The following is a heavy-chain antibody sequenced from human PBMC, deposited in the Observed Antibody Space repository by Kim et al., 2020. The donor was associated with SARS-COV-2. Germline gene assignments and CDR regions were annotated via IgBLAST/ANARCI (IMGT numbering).Heavy chain of an antibody. CDR2: ISGSGGST. D-gene: IGHD7-27*01. CDR3: AKDPRLGYYYYGMDV. J-gene: IGHJ6*02. V-gene: IGHV3-23*01. Sequence: GGSLRLSCAASGFTFSSYAMSWVRQAPGKGLEWVSAISGSGGSTYYADSVKGRFTISRDNSKNTLYLQMNSLRAEDTAVYYCAKDPRLGYYYYGMDVWGQGTTVTVSS. CDR1: GFTFSSYA.